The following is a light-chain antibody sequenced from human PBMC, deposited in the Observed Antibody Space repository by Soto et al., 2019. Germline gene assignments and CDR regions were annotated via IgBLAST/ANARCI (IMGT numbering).Light chain of an antibody. CDR2: DVS. V-gene: IGLV2-14*03. CDR1: SNDVGGYNY. J-gene: IGLJ1*01. CDR3: SSYTSSSTYV. Sequence: QSALTQPASVSGSPGQSITISCTGTSNDVGGYNYVSWYQHHPGKAPKLMIYDVSNRPSGVSNRFSGSKSGNTASLTISGLQAEDEADYSCSSYTSSSTYVFGTGTKVTVL.